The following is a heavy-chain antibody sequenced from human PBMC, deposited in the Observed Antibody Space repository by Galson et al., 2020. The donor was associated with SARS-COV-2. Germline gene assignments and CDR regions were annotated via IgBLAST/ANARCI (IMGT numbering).Heavy chain of an antibody. J-gene: IGHJ3*02. CDR3: AGRVAGAGSLHI. CDR1: GDSVSSNSAA. CDR2: TYYRSQWST. Sequence: SQTLPLTCAISGDSVSSNSAAWHWIRQSPSRGLEWLGRTYYRSQWSTDYAVSVKSQITINPDTSKNQFSLQLNSVTPEDTAIYYCAGRVAGAGSLHIWCQGTMVIVSS. D-gene: IGHD6-13*01. V-gene: IGHV6-1*01.